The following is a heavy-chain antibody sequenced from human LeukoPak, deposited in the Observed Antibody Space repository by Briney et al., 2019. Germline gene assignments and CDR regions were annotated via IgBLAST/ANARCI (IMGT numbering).Heavy chain of an antibody. CDR3: ARGVGGSYYFDY. D-gene: IGHD1-26*01. CDR1: GYSFSNYW. J-gene: IGHJ4*02. CDR2: IYPGDYET. V-gene: IGHV5-51*01. Sequence: GESLKISCEGSGYSFSNYWIGWVRQMPGKGLEWMGIIYPGDYETRYSPSFQGLVTISVDKSISTAYLQWSSLKASDTAMYYCARGVGGSYYFDYWGQGTLVTVSS.